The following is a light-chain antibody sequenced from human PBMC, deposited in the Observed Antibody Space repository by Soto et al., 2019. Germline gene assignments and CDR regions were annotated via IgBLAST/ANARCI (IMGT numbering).Light chain of an antibody. Sequence: DIQMTQSPSTLSASVGDRVTITCRASQSISSWLAWYQQKPGKAPKLLIYKASSLESGGPSRFSGSGSGTVFTLTISSLQPDVFATYYCQLCNSLWAFGQGTKVEIK. CDR1: QSISSW. CDR2: KAS. V-gene: IGKV1-5*03. J-gene: IGKJ1*01. CDR3: QLCNSLWA.